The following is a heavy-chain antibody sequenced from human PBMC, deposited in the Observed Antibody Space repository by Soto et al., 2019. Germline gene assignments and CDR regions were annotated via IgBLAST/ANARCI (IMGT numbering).Heavy chain of an antibody. V-gene: IGHV2-5*02. J-gene: IGHJ4*02. CDR2: IYWDDST. CDR3: AHAYGGRSLY. Sequence: QITLKESGPTLVKPTQTLTLTCTFSGFSLTTDRVGVGWIRQPPGEALEWLAVIYWDDSTTYRPSLESRLTITKDTSKNQVALTMTNMASLDTATYYCAHAYGGRSLYWGQGTLVTVSS. CDR1: GFSLTTDRVG. D-gene: IGHD1-26*01.